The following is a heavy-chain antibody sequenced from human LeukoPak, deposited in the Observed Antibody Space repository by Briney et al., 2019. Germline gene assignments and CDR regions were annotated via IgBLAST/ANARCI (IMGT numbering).Heavy chain of an antibody. CDR2: ISYDGSNK. Sequence: RRSLRLSCAASGFTFSSHGMHWVRQTPGKGLEWVAVISYDGSNKYYVDSVKGRFTISRDNSKNTLYLQMNSLRVEDTAVYYCAKGFEMATVNYYFDYWGQGTLVTVSP. D-gene: IGHD5-24*01. V-gene: IGHV3-30*18. J-gene: IGHJ4*02. CDR1: GFTFSSHG. CDR3: AKGFEMATVNYYFDY.